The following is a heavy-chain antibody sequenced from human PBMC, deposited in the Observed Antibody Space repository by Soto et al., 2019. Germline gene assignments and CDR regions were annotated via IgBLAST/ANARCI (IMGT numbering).Heavy chain of an antibody. CDR1: GFTFSSYG. J-gene: IGHJ4*02. CDR2: ISYDGSNK. CDR3: AKGHDSSGYSFDY. V-gene: IGHV3-30*18. D-gene: IGHD3-22*01. Sequence: GGSLRLSCAASGFTFSSYGMHWVRQAPGKGLEWVVVISYDGSNKYYADSVKGRFTISRDNSKNTLYLQMNSLRAEDTAVYYCAKGHDSSGYSFDYWGQGTLVTVSS.